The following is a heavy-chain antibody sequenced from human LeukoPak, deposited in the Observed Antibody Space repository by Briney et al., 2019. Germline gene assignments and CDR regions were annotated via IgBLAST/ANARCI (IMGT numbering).Heavy chain of an antibody. V-gene: IGHV4-39*01. Sequence: PSETLSLTCTVSGGSISSSSYYWGWIRQPPGKGLEWIGSTYYSGSTYYNPSLKSRVTISVDTSKNQFSLKLSSVTAADTAVYYCARIVSDYYDSSGYYDYWGQGTLVTVSS. J-gene: IGHJ4*02. CDR2: TYYSGST. CDR3: ARIVSDYYDSSGYYDY. D-gene: IGHD3-22*01. CDR1: GGSISSSSYY.